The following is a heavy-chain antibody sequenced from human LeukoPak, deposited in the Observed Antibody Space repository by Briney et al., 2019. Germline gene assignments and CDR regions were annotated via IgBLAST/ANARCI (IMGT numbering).Heavy chain of an antibody. J-gene: IGHJ4*02. V-gene: IGHV3-30-3*01. CDR1: GFTFSSYA. D-gene: IGHD6-6*01. CDR3: AGPTIIAARWVDY. CDR2: IPYDGSNK. Sequence: GRSLRLSCAASGFTFSSYAMHWVRQAPGKGLEWVAVIPYDGSNKYYADSVKGRFTISRDNSKNTLYLQMNSLRAEDTAVYYCAGPTIIAARWVDYWGQGTLVTVSS.